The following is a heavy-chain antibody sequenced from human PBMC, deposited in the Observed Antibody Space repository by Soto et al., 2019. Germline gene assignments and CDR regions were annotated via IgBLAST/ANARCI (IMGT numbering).Heavy chain of an antibody. CDR2: MNPYNGNA. J-gene: IGHJ6*02. Sequence: SCKASGYPFLTCVIIWVRQAPGQGLEWMGWMNPYNGNAGYAQNFQGRVTMTRDTSISTAYMELSRLRSDDTAVYYCARVGATTDYYYVMDVLGQGTTVTV. V-gene: IGHV1-8*01. CDR3: ARVGATTDYYYVMDV. CDR1: GYPFLTCV. D-gene: IGHD1-26*01.